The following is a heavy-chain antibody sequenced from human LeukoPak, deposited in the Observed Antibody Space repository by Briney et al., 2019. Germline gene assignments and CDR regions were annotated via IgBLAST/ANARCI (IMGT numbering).Heavy chain of an antibody. J-gene: IGHJ6*02. CDR2: INPSGGST. Sequence: GASVKVSCKASGYTFTSYYMHWVRQAPGQGLEWMGIINPSGGSTSYAQKFQGRVTMTRDTSTSTVYMELSSLRSEDTAVYYCARDVEDFDWLLRGMDVWGQGTTVTVSS. CDR1: GYTFTSYY. CDR3: ARDVEDFDWLLRGMDV. V-gene: IGHV1-46*01. D-gene: IGHD3-9*01.